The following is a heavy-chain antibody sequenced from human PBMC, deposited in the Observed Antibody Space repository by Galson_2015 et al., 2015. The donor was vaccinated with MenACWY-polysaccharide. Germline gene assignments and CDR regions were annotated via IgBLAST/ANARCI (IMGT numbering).Heavy chain of an antibody. D-gene: IGHD3-16*02. CDR3: ARDSRCSYTACQTTRYVRAPFDI. J-gene: IGHJ3*02. Sequence: SVKVSCKASGYTFTSYGINWVRQAPRQGLEWMGWISVHNNDTNYAHKFQGRVIMTTDTSTRTAYMELRGLRSDDTAVYYCARDSRCSYTACQTTRYVRAPFDIWGQGTLVTVSS. CDR1: GYTFTSYG. V-gene: IGHV1-18*01. CDR2: ISVHNNDT.